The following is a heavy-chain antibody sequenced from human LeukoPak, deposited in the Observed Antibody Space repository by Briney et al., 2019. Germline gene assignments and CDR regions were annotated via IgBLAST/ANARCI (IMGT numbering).Heavy chain of an antibody. CDR1: GFTFSSHA. CDR2: ISGSGENT. J-gene: IGHJ4*02. Sequence: GGSLTLSCAASGFTFSSHAMSWVRQAPGKGLEWVSAISGSGENTNYADSVKGRFTMSRDNSRNMLYLQMNSLRDEDTAKYYCAKTVSGSYSYQGGDYWGQGTLVTVSS. V-gene: IGHV3-23*01. CDR3: AKTVSGSYSYQGGDY. D-gene: IGHD3-16*02.